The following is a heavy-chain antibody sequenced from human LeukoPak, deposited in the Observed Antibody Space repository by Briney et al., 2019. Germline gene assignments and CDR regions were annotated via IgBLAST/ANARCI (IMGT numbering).Heavy chain of an antibody. CDR1: GGSFSGYY. V-gene: IGHV4-59*01. Sequence: SETPSLTCAVYGGSFSGYYWSWIRQPPGKGLEWIGYIYYSGSTNYNPSLKSRVTISVDTSKNQFSLKLSSVTAADTAVYYCARVRGSSWYPDFDYWGQGTLVTVSS. CDR3: ARVRGSSWYPDFDY. D-gene: IGHD6-13*01. J-gene: IGHJ4*02. CDR2: IYYSGST.